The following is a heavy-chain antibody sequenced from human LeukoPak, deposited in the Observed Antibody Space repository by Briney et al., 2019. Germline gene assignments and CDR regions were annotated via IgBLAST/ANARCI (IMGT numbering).Heavy chain of an antibody. CDR3: ARASRSFVWATFDY. D-gene: IGHD1-26*01. Sequence: ASVKVSCKASGYTFTSYGISWVRQAPGQGLEWMGWISAYNGNTNYAQKLQGRVTMTTDTSTSTAYMELSSLRSEDTAVYYCARASRSFVWATFDYWGQGTLVTVSS. V-gene: IGHV1-18*04. CDR1: GYTFTSYG. CDR2: ISAYNGNT. J-gene: IGHJ4*02.